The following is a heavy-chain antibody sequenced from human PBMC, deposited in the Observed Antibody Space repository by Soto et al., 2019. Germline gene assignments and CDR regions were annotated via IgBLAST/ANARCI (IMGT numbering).Heavy chain of an antibody. J-gene: IGHJ5*02. CDR1: GFTFSSYA. D-gene: IGHD6-19*01. V-gene: IGHV3-23*01. Sequence: EVQLLESGGGLVQPGGSLRLSCAASGFTFSSYAMSWVRQAPGKGLEWVSGISGSGGSTYYADSVKGRFTISRDNSKNTLYLQMNSLRAADTAVYYCAKGPSIAVAGMGYNWFDPWCQGTLVTVSS. CDR3: AKGPSIAVAGMGYNWFDP. CDR2: ISGSGGST.